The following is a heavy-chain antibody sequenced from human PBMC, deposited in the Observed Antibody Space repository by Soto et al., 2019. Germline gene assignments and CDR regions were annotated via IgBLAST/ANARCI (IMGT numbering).Heavy chain of an antibody. CDR2: ISKDSGRAT. Sequence: GGSLRLSCAASGFIFRDWFMSWIRQAPGKGLEWISYISKDSGRATRYADSVKGRFTISRDDSKNTAYLQMNSLKTEDTAIYYCNRPFFCSGGSCYSGWYYYYGMAVWGKGTTVTVSS. CDR1: GFIFRDWF. J-gene: IGHJ6*04. V-gene: IGHV3-11*01. D-gene: IGHD2-15*01. CDR3: NRPFFCSGGSCYSGWYYYYGMAV.